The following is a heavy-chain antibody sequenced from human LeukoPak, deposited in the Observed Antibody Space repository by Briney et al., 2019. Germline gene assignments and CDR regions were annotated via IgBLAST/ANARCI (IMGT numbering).Heavy chain of an antibody. J-gene: IGHJ6*03. Sequence: SETLSLTCTVSGGSISSRSYYWGWIRQPPGKGPEWIGSIYYSGSTHHNPSLKSRVTISVDTSKNQFSLKVSSVTAADTAVYYCGLAARPDYYYYYMDVWGKGTTVTVSS. CDR1: GGSISSRSYY. CDR2: IYYSGST. D-gene: IGHD6-6*01. V-gene: IGHV4-39*01. CDR3: GLAARPDYYYYYMDV.